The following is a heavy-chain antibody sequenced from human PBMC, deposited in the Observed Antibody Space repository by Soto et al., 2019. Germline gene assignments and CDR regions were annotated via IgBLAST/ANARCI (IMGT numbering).Heavy chain of an antibody. CDR3: ARLGPTFGYYYYYMDV. Sequence: SETLSLTCTVSGGSISSSSYYWGWIRQPPGKGLGWIGSIYYSGSTYYNPSLKSRVTISVDTSKNQFSLKLSSVTAADTAVYYCARLGPTFGYYYYYMDVWGKGTTVTVSS. V-gene: IGHV4-39*01. D-gene: IGHD3-10*02. CDR1: GGSISSSSYY. J-gene: IGHJ6*03. CDR2: IYYSGST.